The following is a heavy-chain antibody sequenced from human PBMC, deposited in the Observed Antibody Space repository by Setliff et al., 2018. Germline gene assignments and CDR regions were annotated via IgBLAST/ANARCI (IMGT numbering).Heavy chain of an antibody. CDR3: VKDRVNDGVWDFDS. D-gene: IGHD4-17*01. J-gene: IGHJ4*02. CDR2: VIQVGNG. V-gene: IGHV3-23*01. CDR1: GFTFSSDA. Sequence: GGSLRLSCAASGFTFSSDAMKWVRQAPGKGLEWVAGVIQVGNGYYADSMKGRSVISRDNSRNSCFLQLNNLRPEDTATYYCVKDRVNDGVWDFDSWGQGIVVTVSS.